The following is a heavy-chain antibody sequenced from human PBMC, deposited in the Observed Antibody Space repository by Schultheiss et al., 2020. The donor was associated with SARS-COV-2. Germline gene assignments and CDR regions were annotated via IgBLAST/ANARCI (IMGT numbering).Heavy chain of an antibody. CDR2: ISGSGGST. CDR1: GFTFSSYA. J-gene: IGHJ6*02. V-gene: IGHV3-23*01. Sequence: GESLKISCAASGFTFSSYAMSWVRQAPGKGLEWVSAISGSGGSTYYADSVKGRFTISRDNSKNTLYLQMNSLRAEDTAVYYCAKDGELAGTLVYYYYGMDVWGQGTTVTVSS. CDR3: AKDGELAGTLVYYYYGMDV. D-gene: IGHD6-19*01.